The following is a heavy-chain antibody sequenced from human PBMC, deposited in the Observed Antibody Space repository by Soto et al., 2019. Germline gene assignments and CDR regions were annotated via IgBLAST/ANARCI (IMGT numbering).Heavy chain of an antibody. CDR3: ARGAIGDFWSGYTFYYYYGMDV. J-gene: IGHJ6*02. D-gene: IGHD3-3*01. V-gene: IGHV1-8*01. CDR2: MNPNSGNT. Sequence: QVQLVQSGAEVKKPGASVKVSCKASGYTFTSYDINWVRQATGQGLEWMGWMNPNSGNTGYAQKFQGRVTMTRNTSISTAYMELSSLRSEGTAVYYCARGAIGDFWSGYTFYYYYGMDVWGQGTTVTVSS. CDR1: GYTFTSYD.